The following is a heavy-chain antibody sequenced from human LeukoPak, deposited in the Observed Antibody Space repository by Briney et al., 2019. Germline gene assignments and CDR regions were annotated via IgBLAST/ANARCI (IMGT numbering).Heavy chain of an antibody. CDR1: GFTFSGYG. V-gene: IGHV3-33*01. Sequence: PGGSLRLSCAASGFTFSGYGMHWVRQPPGKGLEWVAIIWYDGSKKYYADSVRGRFTTSRDNSNNTLYLQMNSLRADDTAVYYCARDLAGNYHNYFDYWGQGTLVTVSS. D-gene: IGHD1-7*01. CDR2: IWYDGSKK. CDR3: ARDLAGNYHNYFDY. J-gene: IGHJ4*02.